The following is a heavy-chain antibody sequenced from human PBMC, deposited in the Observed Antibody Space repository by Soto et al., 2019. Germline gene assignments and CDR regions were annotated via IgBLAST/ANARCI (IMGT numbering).Heavy chain of an antibody. J-gene: IGHJ5*02. CDR2: ISLYSDGA. V-gene: IGHV1-18*01. CDR1: GYTLSNYG. Sequence: ASVKVSCKTSGYTLSNYGITWVRQAPGQPLEWLGWISLYSDGANYAQKFQGRVSMTTDTSTTTAYMELRSLRSDDTAVYYCARVVPGAEAWFGPWGQGTLVTVSS. CDR3: ARVVPGAEAWFGP. D-gene: IGHD2-2*01.